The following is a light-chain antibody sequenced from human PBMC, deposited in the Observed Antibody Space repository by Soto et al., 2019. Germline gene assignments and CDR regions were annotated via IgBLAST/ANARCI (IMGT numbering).Light chain of an antibody. CDR2: DAS. CDR3: QQRSNWPPT. Sequence: EIVLTQSPSTLSLSPGERATLSCRASQSVSYYLAWYQQKPGKAPRLLIYDASNRASGIPARFSGSGSGTDFTLTISSLEPEDFAVYYCQQRSNWPPTFGQGTKVEIK. V-gene: IGKV3-11*01. J-gene: IGKJ1*01. CDR1: QSVSYY.